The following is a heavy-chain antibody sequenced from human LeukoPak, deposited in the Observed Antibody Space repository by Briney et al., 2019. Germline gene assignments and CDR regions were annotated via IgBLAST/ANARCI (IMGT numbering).Heavy chain of an antibody. CDR3: ARAHGSGSYYNGAFDI. Sequence: GGSLRLSCAASGFTFSSYAMHWVRQAPGKGLEYVSAISSNGGSTYYANSVKGRFTISRDNSKNTLYLQMGSLRAEDMAVYYCARAHGSGSYYNGAFDIWGQGTMVTVSS. CDR2: ISSNGGST. D-gene: IGHD3-10*01. CDR1: GFTFSSYA. V-gene: IGHV3-64*01. J-gene: IGHJ3*02.